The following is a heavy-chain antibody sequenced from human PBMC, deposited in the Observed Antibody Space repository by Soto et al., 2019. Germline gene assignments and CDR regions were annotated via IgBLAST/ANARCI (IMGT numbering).Heavy chain of an antibody. J-gene: IGHJ4*02. CDR1: GDSVSSNSAA. CDR3: AREGPRASSGCDY. D-gene: IGHD6-19*01. Sequence: QTLSLTCAISGDSVSSNSAAWNWIRQSPSRGLEWLGRTYYRSKWYNDYAISVKSRITFNSDTSKNQFSLQLNSVTPEDTAVYYCAREGPRASSGCDYWGQGTLVTVSS. CDR2: TYYRSKWYN. V-gene: IGHV6-1*01.